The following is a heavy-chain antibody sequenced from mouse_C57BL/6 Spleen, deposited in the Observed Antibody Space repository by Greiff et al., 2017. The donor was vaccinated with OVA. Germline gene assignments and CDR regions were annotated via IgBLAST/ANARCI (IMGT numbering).Heavy chain of an antibody. V-gene: IGHV14-3*01. J-gene: IGHJ1*03. D-gene: IGHD4-1*01. CDR2: IDPANGNT. Sequence: EVQLQQSVAELVRPGASVKLSCTASGFNIKNPYMHWVKQRPEQGLEWIGRIDPANGNTKYAPKFQGKATITADTSSNTAYLQLSSLPSEDTAIYYCARSWDVGYFDVWGTGTTVTVSS. CDR3: ARSWDVGYFDV. CDR1: GFNIKNPY.